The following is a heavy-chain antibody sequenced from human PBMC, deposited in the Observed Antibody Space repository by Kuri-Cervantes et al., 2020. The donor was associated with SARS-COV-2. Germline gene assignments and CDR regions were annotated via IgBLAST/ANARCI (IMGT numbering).Heavy chain of an antibody. CDR2: INHSGST. D-gene: IGHD3-3*01. Sequence: ESLKISCAVYGGSFSGYYWSWIRQPPGKGLEWIGEINHSGSTNYNPSLKSRVTISVDTSKNQFSLKLSSVTAADTAVYYCARHLLKRITIFGVVIGGLGFDPWGQGTLVTVSS. CDR1: GGSFSGYY. V-gene: IGHV4-34*01. CDR3: ARHLLKRITIFGVVIGGLGFDP. J-gene: IGHJ5*02.